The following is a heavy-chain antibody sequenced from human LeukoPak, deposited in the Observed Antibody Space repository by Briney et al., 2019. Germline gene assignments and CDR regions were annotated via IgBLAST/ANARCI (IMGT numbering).Heavy chain of an antibody. CDR1: GYTFTSYD. D-gene: IGHD3-10*02. CDR2: MNPISGNT. J-gene: IGHJ6*02. Sequence: GASVKVSCTASGYTFTSYDINWVRQATGQGLEWMGWMNPISGNTGYAQKFQGRVSMTRDTSISTAYMELSSLRSEDTAVYYCARGPVEAVFGVSTEDWGQGTTVTVSS. V-gene: IGHV1-8*01. CDR3: ARGPVEAVFGVSTED.